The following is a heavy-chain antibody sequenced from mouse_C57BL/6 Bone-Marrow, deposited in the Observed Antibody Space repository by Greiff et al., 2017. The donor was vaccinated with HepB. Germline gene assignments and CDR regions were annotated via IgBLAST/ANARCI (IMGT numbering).Heavy chain of an antibody. CDR3: ARLGGGYFDV. CDR1: GFTFSDYY. V-gene: IGHV5-12*01. Sequence: EVQGVESGGGLVQPGGSLKLSCAASGFTFSDYYMYWVRQTPEKRLEWVAYISNGGGSTYYPDTVKGRFTISRDNAKNTLYLQMSRLKSEDTAMYYCARLGGGYFDVWGTGTTVTVSS. CDR2: ISNGGGST. J-gene: IGHJ1*03.